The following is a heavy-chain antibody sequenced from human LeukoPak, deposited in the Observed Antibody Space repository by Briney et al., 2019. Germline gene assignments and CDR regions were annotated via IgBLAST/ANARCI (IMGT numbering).Heavy chain of an antibody. Sequence: GASVKVSFKASGYTFTSYGISWVRQAPGQGLAWMGWISAYNGNTNYSQKLQGRVTMTTDTSTSTAYMELRSLRSDDTAVYYCARVGGYSYGLERYYYYMDVWGKGTTVTVSS. V-gene: IGHV1-18*01. CDR3: ARVGGYSYGLERYYYYMDV. D-gene: IGHD5-18*01. J-gene: IGHJ6*03. CDR2: ISAYNGNT. CDR1: GYTFTSYG.